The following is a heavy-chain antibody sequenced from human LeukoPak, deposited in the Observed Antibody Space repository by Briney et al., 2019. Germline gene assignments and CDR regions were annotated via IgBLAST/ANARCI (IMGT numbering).Heavy chain of an antibody. V-gene: IGHV3-74*01. CDR2: INRDGSST. CDR1: GFTFSSYW. CDR3: ARDRKGAFDI. J-gene: IGHJ3*02. Sequence: PGGSLRLSCAASGFTFSSYWMHWVRQAPGKGLVWVSRINRDGSSTSYADSVKGRFTISRDNAKNTLYLQMNSLKAEDTAMYYCARDRKGAFDIWGQGTMVTVSS.